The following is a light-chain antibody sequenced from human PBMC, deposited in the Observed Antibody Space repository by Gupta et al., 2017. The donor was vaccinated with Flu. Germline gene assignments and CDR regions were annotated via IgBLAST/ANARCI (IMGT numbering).Light chain of an antibody. V-gene: IGLV1-40*01. CDR1: SSNIGAGYD. J-gene: IGLJ2*01. Sequence: QSVLTQPPAVSGAPGQKVSISCTGTSSNIGAGYDVHWYHQPPGAAPKRVIYTFTSRPSGVPDRFSGSKSGMSASLAITGLQAEDEGDYYCQSYDTSLKTVIFGGGTKLIV. CDR3: QSYDTSLKTVI. CDR2: TFT.